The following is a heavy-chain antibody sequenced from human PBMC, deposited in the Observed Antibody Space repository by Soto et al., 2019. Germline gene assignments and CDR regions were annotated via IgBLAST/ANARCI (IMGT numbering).Heavy chain of an antibody. CDR1: GYTFTSYY. Sequence: ASVKVSCKASGYTFTSYYMHWVRQAPGQGLEWMGIINPSGGSTSYAQKFQGRVTMTRDTSTSTVYMELSSLRSEDTAVYYCARAGITEEGTRTKDYWGQGTLVTAPQ. J-gene: IGHJ4*02. V-gene: IGHV1-46*03. CDR3: ARAGITEEGTRTKDY. CDR2: INPSGGST. D-gene: IGHD6-13*01.